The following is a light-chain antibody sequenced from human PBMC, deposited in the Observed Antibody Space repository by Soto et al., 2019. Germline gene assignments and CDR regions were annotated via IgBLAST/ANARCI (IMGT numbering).Light chain of an antibody. CDR1: QDISTY. CDR3: QQYSSYPLT. Sequence: AIRMTQSPSSFSASTGDRVTITCRASQDISTYLVWYQQKPGKAPKLLIYAASTLQSGVPSRFNGSGSGTDFTLTISYLQSEDFATYYCQQYSSYPLTFGGGTKVEIK. CDR2: AAS. J-gene: IGKJ4*01. V-gene: IGKV1-8*01.